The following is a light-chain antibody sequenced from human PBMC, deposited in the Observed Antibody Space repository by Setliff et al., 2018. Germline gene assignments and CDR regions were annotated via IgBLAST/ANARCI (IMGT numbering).Light chain of an antibody. CDR2: DVI. Sequence: QSALTQPASVSGSPAQTIILSCTGTGSDVGGYDYISWYQLHPGKVPKLMIYDVINRPSGVSDRFSGSKSGNTASLTISGLQAEDEADYYCTSYTTYTTLVFGGGTKATVL. CDR3: TSYTTYTTLV. CDR1: GSDVGGYDY. V-gene: IGLV2-14*03. J-gene: IGLJ2*01.